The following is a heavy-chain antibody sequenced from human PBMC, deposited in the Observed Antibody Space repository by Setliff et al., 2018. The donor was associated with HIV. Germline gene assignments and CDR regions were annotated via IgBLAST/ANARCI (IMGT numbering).Heavy chain of an antibody. J-gene: IGHJ3*02. D-gene: IGHD6-19*01. CDR2: IYFDGSNK. CDR3: ARRQWLGQSDAFDI. Sequence: PGGSLRLSCEASGFYFRGYAMHWVRQAPGKGLEWVAVIYFDGSNKYFADSVKGRFTISRDNAKNSLYLQMNSLRAEDTAVYYCARRQWLGQSDAFDIWGQGTMVTVSS. V-gene: IGHV3-30*04. CDR1: GFYFRGYA.